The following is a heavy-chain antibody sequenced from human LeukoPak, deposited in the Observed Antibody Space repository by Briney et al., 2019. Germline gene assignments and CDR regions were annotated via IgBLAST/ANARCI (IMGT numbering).Heavy chain of an antibody. J-gene: IGHJ4*02. CDR1: GFSFWHHA. CDR2: IWSDLNNK. D-gene: IGHD2-2*01. V-gene: IGHV3-33*01. CDR3: ARDGQQSSPYAYDY. Sequence: GGSLRLSCAASGFSFWHHAMHWVRQAPGKGLEWVSHIWSDLNNKYSADTVRGRFPISRDTSKNTLYLEMNSLRAEDTAIYYCARDGQQSSPYAYDYWGQGTLVTVSS.